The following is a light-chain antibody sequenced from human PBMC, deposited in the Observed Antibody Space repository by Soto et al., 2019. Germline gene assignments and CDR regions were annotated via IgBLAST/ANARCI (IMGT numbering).Light chain of an antibody. V-gene: IGKV3-20*01. CDR2: DAP. J-gene: IGKJ4*01. CDR1: QTVRNKY. Sequence: EIVMTQSPATLSLSPGERATLSCRASQTVRNKYLAWYQQKPGQAPRLLIYDAPSRATGIPDRFSGGGSGTDCTLTISRLENEDFAVHYGQQLSSYPLTFGGGTKVDIK. CDR3: QQLSSYPLT.